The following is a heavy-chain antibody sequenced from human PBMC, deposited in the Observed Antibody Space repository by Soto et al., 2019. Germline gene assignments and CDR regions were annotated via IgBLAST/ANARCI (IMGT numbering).Heavy chain of an antibody. CDR1: GGSISGSYYY. J-gene: IGHJ4*02. Sequence: ETLSLTGSVSGGSISGSYYYWAWLRQPPGKGPEWIGSVFYTGFTSYNPSLESRVSVSVDTSKSQFSLKLSAVTAADTAVYYSATSQKGYNWNYFDHWGQGALVTVSS. D-gene: IGHD1-20*01. V-gene: IGHV4-39*01. CDR2: VFYTGFT. CDR3: ATSQKGYNWNYFDH.